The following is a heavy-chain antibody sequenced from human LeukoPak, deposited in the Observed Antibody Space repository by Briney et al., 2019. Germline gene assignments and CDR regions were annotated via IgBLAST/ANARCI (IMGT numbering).Heavy chain of an antibody. CDR2: ISGSGGST. D-gene: IGHD2-2*01. Sequence: GGSLRLSCAASGFTFSSYAMSWVRQAPGKGLEWVSAISGSGGSTYYADSVKGRFTISRDNSKNTLYLQMNSLRAEDTAVYYCAKEQHPYCSSTSCPSGWYFDYWGQGTLVTVSS. CDR3: AKEQHPYCSSTSCPSGWYFDY. CDR1: GFTFSSYA. V-gene: IGHV3-23*01. J-gene: IGHJ4*02.